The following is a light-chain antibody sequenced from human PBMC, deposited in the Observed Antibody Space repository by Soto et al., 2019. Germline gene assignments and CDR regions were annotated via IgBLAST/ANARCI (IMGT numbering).Light chain of an antibody. V-gene: IGKV1-9*01. CDR3: QQRNSVPIP. CDR1: QGIANF. J-gene: IGKJ3*01. CDR2: GAS. Sequence: IHLTQSPSSLSASVGDRVTISCRASQGIANFLAWYQQKPGKAPTLLIYGASTLQSGVPSRFSGSGAGTDFTLTISSLQPEDFATYYCQQRNSVPIPFSPGTKVDIK.